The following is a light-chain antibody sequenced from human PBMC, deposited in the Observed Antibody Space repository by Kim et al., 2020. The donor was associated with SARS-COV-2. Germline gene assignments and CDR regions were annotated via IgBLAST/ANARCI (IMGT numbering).Light chain of an antibody. CDR3: QQYNSWPPGDT. CDR2: GAS. J-gene: IGKJ2*01. V-gene: IGKV3-15*01. CDR1: QSVSSN. Sequence: EIVMTQSPATLSVSPGERATLSCRASQSVSSNLAWYQQKPGQAPRLLIYGASTRATGIPARLSGSGSGTECTLTISSLQSEDFAVYYCQQYNSWPPGDTFGQGTKLEI.